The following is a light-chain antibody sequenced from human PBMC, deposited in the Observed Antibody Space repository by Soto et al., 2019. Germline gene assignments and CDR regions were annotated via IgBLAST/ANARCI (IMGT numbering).Light chain of an antibody. CDR1: RSDVGGYKY. Sequence: QAVVTQPASVSGSPGQSITISCTGTRSDVGGYKYVSWYQQHPGKAPKLMIFDVSNRPSGVSNRFSGSKSGNTASLTISGLQAEDEADYYCSSYTSSTTYVFGTGTKLTVL. V-gene: IGLV2-14*01. CDR3: SSYTSSTTYV. CDR2: DVS. J-gene: IGLJ1*01.